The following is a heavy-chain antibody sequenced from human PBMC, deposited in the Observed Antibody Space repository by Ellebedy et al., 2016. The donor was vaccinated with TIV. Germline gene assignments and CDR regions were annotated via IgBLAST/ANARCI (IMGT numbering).Heavy chain of an antibody. D-gene: IGHD4/OR15-4a*01. CDR2: MNPNSGNT. V-gene: IGHV1-8*01. J-gene: IGHJ4*02. CDR3: AKLLRRGYGENYYHFDF. CDR1: GYTFTSYD. Sequence: ASVKVSXXASGYTFTSYDINWVRQATGQGLEWMGWMNPNSGNTGYAQKFQGRVTMTRDTSISTAYMELSRLRSDDTAVYYCAKLLRRGYGENYYHFDFWGQGTLVTVSS.